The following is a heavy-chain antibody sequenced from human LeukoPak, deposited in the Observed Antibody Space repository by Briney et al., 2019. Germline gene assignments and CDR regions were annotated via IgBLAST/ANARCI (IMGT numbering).Heavy chain of an antibody. CDR3: ARGGAFDI. CDR1: GFTFSRYE. CDR2: ISSSCCTI. J-gene: IGHJ3*02. V-gene: IGHV3-48*03. D-gene: IGHD3-10*01. Sequence: GGTLRLSCAASGFTFSRYEMNWVRQAPGKGLEWVSYISSSCCTIYHVDSVKGRFTISRDNAKTSLYLQMNSLRAEDTAVYYCARGGAFDIWGQGTMVTVSS.